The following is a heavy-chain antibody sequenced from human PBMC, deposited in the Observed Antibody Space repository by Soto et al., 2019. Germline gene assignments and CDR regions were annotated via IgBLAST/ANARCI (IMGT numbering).Heavy chain of an antibody. D-gene: IGHD2-21*02. Sequence: GGSLRLSCAASGFTFSSYGMHWVRQAPGKGLEWVAVISYDGSNKYYADSVKGRFTISRDNSKNTLYLQMNSLRAEDTAVYYCAKDRIVVVTATTGFHYWGQGTLVTVSS. CDR3: AKDRIVVVTATTGFHY. J-gene: IGHJ4*02. V-gene: IGHV3-30*18. CDR1: GFTFSSYG. CDR2: ISYDGSNK.